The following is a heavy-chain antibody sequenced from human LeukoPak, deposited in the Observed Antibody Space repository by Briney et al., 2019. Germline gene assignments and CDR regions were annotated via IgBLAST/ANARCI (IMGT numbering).Heavy chain of an antibody. Sequence: SETLSLTCTVSGGSISIYYWSWIRQPPGKGLEWIGYIYYSGSANYNPSLKSRVTISVDTSKNQFSLKLSSVTAADTAVYYCARGAPRDYIWGSYRYDWFDPWGQGTLVTVSS. CDR1: GGSISIYY. D-gene: IGHD3-16*02. CDR2: IYYSGSA. V-gene: IGHV4-59*01. J-gene: IGHJ5*02. CDR3: ARGAPRDYIWGSYRYDWFDP.